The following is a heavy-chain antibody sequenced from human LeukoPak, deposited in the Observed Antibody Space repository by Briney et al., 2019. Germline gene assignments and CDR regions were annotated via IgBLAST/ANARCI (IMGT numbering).Heavy chain of an antibody. CDR1: GGSISSGGYY. D-gene: IGHD6-6*01. V-gene: IGHV4-31*03. CDR3: ARASRVAARSSNNWFDP. J-gene: IGHJ5*02. Sequence: SETLSLTCTVSGGSISSGGYYWSWIRQHPGKGLEWIGYIYYSGSTYYNPSLKSRVTISVDTSKNQFSLKLSSVTAAGTAVYYCARASRVAARSSNNWFDPWGQGTLVTVSS. CDR2: IYYSGST.